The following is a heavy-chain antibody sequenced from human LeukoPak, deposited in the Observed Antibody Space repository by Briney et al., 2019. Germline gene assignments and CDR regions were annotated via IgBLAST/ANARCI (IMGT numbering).Heavy chain of an antibody. CDR1: GGSIKSSSYY. CDR2: IYYSGST. V-gene: IGHV4-39*07. D-gene: IGHD2-8*01. CDR3: ARERTLGSIVLPFDP. J-gene: IGHJ5*02. Sequence: PSETLSLTCTVSGGSIKSSSYYWGWIRQPPGKGLEWIGSIYYSGSTYYNPSLKSRVTISVDTSKNQFSLKLSSVTAADTALYYCARERTLGSIVLPFDPWGQGTLVTVSS.